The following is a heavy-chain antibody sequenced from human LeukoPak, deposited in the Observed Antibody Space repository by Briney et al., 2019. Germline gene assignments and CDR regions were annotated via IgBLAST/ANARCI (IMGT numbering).Heavy chain of an antibody. CDR2: INSDGSST. Sequence: GGSLRLSCAASGFTFSSYWMHWVRQAPGKGLVWVSRINSDGSSTSYADSVKGRFTISRDNAKNALYLQMNSLRAEDTAVYYCARALITMVREVNWFDPWGQGTLVTVSS. J-gene: IGHJ5*02. D-gene: IGHD3-10*01. CDR1: GFTFSSYW. V-gene: IGHV3-74*01. CDR3: ARALITMVREVNWFDP.